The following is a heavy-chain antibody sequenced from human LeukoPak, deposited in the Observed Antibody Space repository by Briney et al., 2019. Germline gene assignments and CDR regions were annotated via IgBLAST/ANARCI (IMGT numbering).Heavy chain of an antibody. Sequence: PSQTPSLTCTVSGGSISSGGYYWSWIRQHPGKGLEWIGYIYYSGSTYYKPSLKSRVTISVDTSKNQFSLKLSSVTAADTAVYYCAREAAGAVAGTSDWFDPWGQGTLVTVSS. CDR1: GGSISSGGYY. D-gene: IGHD6-19*01. J-gene: IGHJ5*02. CDR3: AREAAGAVAGTSDWFDP. CDR2: IYYSGST. V-gene: IGHV4-31*03.